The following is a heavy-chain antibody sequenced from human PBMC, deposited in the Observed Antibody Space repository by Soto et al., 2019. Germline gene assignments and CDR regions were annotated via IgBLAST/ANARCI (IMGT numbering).Heavy chain of an antibody. CDR2: INSDGSST. CDR3: ARDVPLAYSSGWQEGYFQH. D-gene: IGHD6-19*01. Sequence: EVQLVESGGGLVQPGGSLRLSCAASGFTFSSYWMHWVRQAPGKGLVWVSRINSDGSSTSYADSVKGRFTISRDNAKNALYMQMTSLKADDTAVYYCARDVPLAYSSGWQEGYFQHWGQGTLVPVS. J-gene: IGHJ1*01. V-gene: IGHV3-74*01. CDR1: GFTFSSYW.